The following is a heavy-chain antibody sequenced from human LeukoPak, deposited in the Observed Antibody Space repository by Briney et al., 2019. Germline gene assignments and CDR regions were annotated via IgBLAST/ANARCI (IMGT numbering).Heavy chain of an antibody. CDR3: ARVSLSGGNY. J-gene: IGHJ4*02. V-gene: IGHV4-38-2*02. Sequence: PSETLSLTCTVSGYSISSGYYWGWIRQPPGKGLEWIGSIYHSGSTYYNPSLKSRVTISVDTSKNQFSLKLSSVTAADTAVYYCARVSLSGGNYWGQGTLVTVSS. D-gene: IGHD7-27*01. CDR2: IYHSGST. CDR1: GYSISSGYY.